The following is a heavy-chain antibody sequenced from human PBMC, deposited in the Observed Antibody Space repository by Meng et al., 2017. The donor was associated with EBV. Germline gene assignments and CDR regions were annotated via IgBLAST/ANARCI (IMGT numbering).Heavy chain of an antibody. D-gene: IGHD3-9*01. CDR1: GGYVNGYF. CDR2: LHHSGST. Sequence: QVQLQQWGAGLLKPSXXXXXXCXVHGGYVNGYFWSWIRQPPGKGLEWIGELHHSGSTNYNPSLKSRLRISVDTSKNQFSLNLTSVTAADTAVYYCARVSPKRYFDYLAPPDYWGQGTLGTVSS. V-gene: IGHV4-34*01. J-gene: IGHJ4*02. CDR3: ARVSPKRYFDYLAPPDY.